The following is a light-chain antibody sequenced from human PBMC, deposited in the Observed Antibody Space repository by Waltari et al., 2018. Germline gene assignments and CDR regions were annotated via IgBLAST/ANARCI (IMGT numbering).Light chain of an antibody. J-gene: IGLJ2*01. Sequence: QSALTQPASVSGSPGQSITISCTGTSSDVGGYNHVSWYQQHPGKAPKLMIYDVSNRPSGVSNRFSGSKSGNTASLTISGLQAEYEADYYCSSYTSTDVVFGGGTKLTVL. CDR1: SSDVGGYNH. CDR3: SSYTSTDVV. CDR2: DVS. V-gene: IGLV2-14*01.